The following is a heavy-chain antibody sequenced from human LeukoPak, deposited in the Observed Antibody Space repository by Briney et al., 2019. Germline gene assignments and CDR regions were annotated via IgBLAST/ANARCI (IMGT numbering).Heavy chain of an antibody. CDR1: GFTFCNAW. V-gene: IGHV3-20*04. CDR3: ANPPTVTKTRFDS. Sequence: TRGSLRLSCAASGFTFCNAWMSSVRQAPGKELEWGCNINWNGNNIYYGDSVEGRFTISRDNAKNSVYLQMNGLRAEDTALYYCANPPTVTKTRFDSWGQGTLVTVSS. D-gene: IGHD4-17*01. J-gene: IGHJ5*01. CDR2: INWNGNNI.